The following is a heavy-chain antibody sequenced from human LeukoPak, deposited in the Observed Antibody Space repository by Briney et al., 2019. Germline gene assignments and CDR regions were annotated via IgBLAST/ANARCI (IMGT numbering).Heavy chain of an antibody. Sequence: SVKVSCKASGGTFSSYAISWVRQAPGQGLEWMGRIIPIFGTANYAQKFQGRVTITTDESTSTAYMELSSLRSEDTAEYYCARVPSSSDWFDPWGQGTLVTVSS. CDR3: ARVPSSSDWFDP. CDR2: IIPIFGTA. D-gene: IGHD6-13*01. J-gene: IGHJ5*02. CDR1: GGTFSSYA. V-gene: IGHV1-69*05.